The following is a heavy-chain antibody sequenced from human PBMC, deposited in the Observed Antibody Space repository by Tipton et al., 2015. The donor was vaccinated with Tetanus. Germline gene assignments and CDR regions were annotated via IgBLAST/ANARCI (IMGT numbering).Heavy chain of an antibody. Sequence: SLRLSCAASGFTFSSYGMHWVRQAPGKGLEWVAVISYDGSNKYYADSVKGRFTISRDNSKNTLYLQMNSLRAEDTVVYYCAKEGDILTGYLFDYWGQGTLVTVSS. D-gene: IGHD3-9*01. V-gene: IGHV3-30*18. CDR3: AKEGDILTGYLFDY. CDR2: ISYDGSNK. CDR1: GFTFSSYG. J-gene: IGHJ4*02.